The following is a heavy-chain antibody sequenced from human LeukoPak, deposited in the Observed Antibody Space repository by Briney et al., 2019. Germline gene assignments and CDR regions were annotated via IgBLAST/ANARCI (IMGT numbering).Heavy chain of an antibody. Sequence: PGRSLRLSCAASGFTFSSYSMNWVRQAPGKGLEWVSSISSSSSYIYYADSVKGRFTISRDNAKNSLYLQMNSLRAEDTAVYYCARDREEGSYSLDYWGQGTLVTVSS. CDR2: ISSSSSYI. V-gene: IGHV3-21*01. D-gene: IGHD1-26*01. CDR1: GFTFSSYS. J-gene: IGHJ4*02. CDR3: ARDREEGSYSLDY.